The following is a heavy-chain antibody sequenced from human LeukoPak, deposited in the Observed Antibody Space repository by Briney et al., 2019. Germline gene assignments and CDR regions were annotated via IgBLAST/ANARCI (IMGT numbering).Heavy chain of an antibody. CDR3: AGNGDYGSDF. Sequence: GGSLRLSCVVSGFTFSNYEMNWVRQAPGKGLEWVSYISSSGSTINYADSVKGRFSISRDNAKNTLYLQMNSLRAGDTAFYYCAGNGDYGSDFWGQGTLVTVSS. CDR2: ISSSGSTI. V-gene: IGHV3-48*03. D-gene: IGHD4-17*01. J-gene: IGHJ4*02. CDR1: GFTFSNYE.